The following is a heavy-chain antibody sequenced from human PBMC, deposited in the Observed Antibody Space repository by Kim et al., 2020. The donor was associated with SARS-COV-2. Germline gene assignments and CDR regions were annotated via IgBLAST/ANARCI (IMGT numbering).Heavy chain of an antibody. Sequence: SVKVSCKASGGTFSSYAISWVRQAPGQGLEWMGRIIPILGIANYAQKFQGRVTITADKSTSTAYMELSSLRSEDTAVYYCARAQSLGLGSGRDYYYYYGMDVWGQGTTVTVSS. J-gene: IGHJ6*02. CDR2: IIPILGIA. CDR1: GGTFSSYA. CDR3: ARAQSLGLGSGRDYYYYYGMDV. V-gene: IGHV1-69*04. D-gene: IGHD2-15*01.